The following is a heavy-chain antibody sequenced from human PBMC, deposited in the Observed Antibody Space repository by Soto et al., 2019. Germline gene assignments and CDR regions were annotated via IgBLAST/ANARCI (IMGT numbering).Heavy chain of an antibody. Sequence: SETLSLTCAVYGGSFSGYYWTWIRQPPEKGLEWIGRINYSGSTNYNPTLKSRLIISVDTSKNQFSLKVNSVTAADTALYYCARVDSSAYTKWFDPWGQGTLVTVS. D-gene: IGHD3-22*01. CDR2: INYSGST. CDR3: ARVDSSAYTKWFDP. CDR1: GGSFSGYY. J-gene: IGHJ5*02. V-gene: IGHV4-34*01.